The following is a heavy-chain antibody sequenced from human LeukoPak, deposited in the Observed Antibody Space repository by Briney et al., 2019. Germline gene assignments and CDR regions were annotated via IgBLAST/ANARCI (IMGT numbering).Heavy chain of an antibody. D-gene: IGHD5-24*01. J-gene: IGHJ4*02. V-gene: IGHV3-11*04. CDR1: GLRFSDYY. Sequence: GGSLRLSCAASGLRFSDYYVSWIRQAPGKGLQWVSYISSGGDIMHYADSVKGRFTSSRDNAKNSLYLQMNSLRAEDTAVYYCARPTSGNKGGYNWRFDYWGQGTLVTVSS. CDR3: ARPTSGNKGGYNWRFDY. CDR2: ISSGGDIM.